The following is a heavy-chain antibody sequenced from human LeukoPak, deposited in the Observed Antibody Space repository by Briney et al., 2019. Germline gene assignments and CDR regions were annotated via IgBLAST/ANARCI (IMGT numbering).Heavy chain of an antibody. CDR1: GYTFTGYY. V-gene: IGHV1-2*02. CDR2: INPNSGGT. D-gene: IGHD6-13*01. Sequence: ASVKVSCKASGYTFTGYYMHWVRQAPGQGLEWMGWINPNSGGTNYAQKFQGRVTMTRDTSISTAYMELSRLRSDDTAVYYCARDNQPPLIDSSSTFDYWGQGTLVTVSS. CDR3: ARDNQPPLIDSSSTFDY. J-gene: IGHJ4*02.